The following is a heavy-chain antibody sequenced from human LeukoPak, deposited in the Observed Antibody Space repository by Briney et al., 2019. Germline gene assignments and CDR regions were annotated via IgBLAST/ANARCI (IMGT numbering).Heavy chain of an antibody. D-gene: IGHD3-10*01. V-gene: IGHV1-3*01. CDR1: GYTFTSYA. CDR3: ARVPHYYGSGSYYNNGNWFDP. Sequence: ASVKVSCKASGYTFTSYAIHWVRQAPGQRLEWMGWINAGNGQTKYSQKFQRRVTITRDTSASTAYMELSSLRSEDTAVYYCARVPHYYGSGSYYNNGNWFDPWGQGTLVTVSS. J-gene: IGHJ5*02. CDR2: INAGNGQT.